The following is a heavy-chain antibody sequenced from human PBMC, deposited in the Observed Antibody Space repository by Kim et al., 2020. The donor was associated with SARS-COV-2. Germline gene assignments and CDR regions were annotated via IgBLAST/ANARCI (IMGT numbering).Heavy chain of an antibody. Sequence: SETLSLTCTVSGGSISSYYWSWIRQPPGKGLEWIGYIYYSGSTNYNPSLKSRVTISVDTSKNQFSLKLSSVTAADTAVYYCARVVYYYDSSGYYPSYYYYMDVWGKGTTVTVSS. J-gene: IGHJ6*03. CDR3: ARVVYYYDSSGYYPSYYYYMDV. D-gene: IGHD3-22*01. CDR1: GGSISSYY. V-gene: IGHV4-59*01. CDR2: IYYSGST.